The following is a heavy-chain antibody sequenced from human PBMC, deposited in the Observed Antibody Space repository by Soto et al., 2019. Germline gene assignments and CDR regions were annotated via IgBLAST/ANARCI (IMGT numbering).Heavy chain of an antibody. J-gene: IGHJ6*02. D-gene: IGHD6-19*01. V-gene: IGHV3-30-3*01. CDR2: ISYDGTKK. CDR1: GFNFSSYA. Sequence: QVQLVESGGGVVQPEKSLRLSCAASGFNFSSYAMHWVRQAPGKGLEWVAGISYDGTKKYYADSVKGRFTISRDNSKTTLYVQMNSLRAEDTALYDCARGLGSGSRMDVWGQGTTVTVSS. CDR3: ARGLGSGSRMDV.